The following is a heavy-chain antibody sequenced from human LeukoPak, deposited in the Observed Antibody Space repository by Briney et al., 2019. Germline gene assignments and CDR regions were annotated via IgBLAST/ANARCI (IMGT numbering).Heavy chain of an antibody. CDR3: ARDRSKWELLFWFDP. J-gene: IGHJ5*02. Sequence: XVXXXXXQGLEWMGWINPNSGGTNYAQKFQGRVTMTRDTSISTAYMELSRLRSDDTAVYYCARDRSKWELLFWFDPWGQGTLVTVSS. V-gene: IGHV1-2*02. D-gene: IGHD1-26*01. CDR2: INPNSGGT.